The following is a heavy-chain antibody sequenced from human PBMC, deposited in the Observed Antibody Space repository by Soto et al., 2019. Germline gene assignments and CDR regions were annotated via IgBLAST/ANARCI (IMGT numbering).Heavy chain of an antibody. CDR2: IYYSGST. J-gene: IGHJ4*02. CDR3: AGAYGPSSGWYFDY. Sequence: SETLSLTCTVSGGSISSGCYYWSWIRQHPGKGLEWIGYIYYSGSTYYNPSLKSRVTISVDTSKNQFSLKLSSVTAADTAVYYCAGAYGPSSGWYFDYWGQGTLVTVSS. CDR1: GGSISSGCYY. V-gene: IGHV4-31*03. D-gene: IGHD6-19*01.